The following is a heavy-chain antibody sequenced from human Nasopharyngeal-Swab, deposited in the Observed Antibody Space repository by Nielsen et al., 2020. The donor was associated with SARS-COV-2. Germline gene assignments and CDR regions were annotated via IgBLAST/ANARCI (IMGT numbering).Heavy chain of an antibody. D-gene: IGHD6-13*01. Sequence: GESLKISCAASGFTFSSYWMGWVRQAPGKGLEWVANIKQDGSEKYYVDSVKGRFTISRDNAKNSLYLQMNSLRAEDTAVYYCARVESSSWYFQHWGQGTLVTVPS. CDR2: IKQDGSEK. V-gene: IGHV3-7*01. CDR1: GFTFSSYW. J-gene: IGHJ1*01. CDR3: ARVESSSWYFQH.